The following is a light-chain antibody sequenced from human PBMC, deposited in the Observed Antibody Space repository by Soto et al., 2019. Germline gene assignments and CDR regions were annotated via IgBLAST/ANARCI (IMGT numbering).Light chain of an antibody. CDR2: ATF. V-gene: IGKV3-20*01. CDR3: QHNQ. CDR1: QTIRSDS. Sequence: EVVLTQSPGTLSLSPGERAPLSCRASQTIRSDSLAWYQQKPGQPPRLLIYATFSRATGIPDRFSGSGSGTDFTLTISRLEPEDFAVYYCQHNQFGQGTRLEI. J-gene: IGKJ2*01.